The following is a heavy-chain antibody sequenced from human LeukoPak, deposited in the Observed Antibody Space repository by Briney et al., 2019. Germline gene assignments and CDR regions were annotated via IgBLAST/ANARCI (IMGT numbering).Heavy chain of an antibody. CDR3: ARHFQDIVVVPAAPFDY. CDR2: INHSGST. V-gene: IGHV4-34*01. Sequence: SETLSLTCAVYGGSFSGYYWSWIRQPPGKGLEWIGEINHSGSTNYNPSLKSRVTISVDTSKNQSSLKLSSVTAADTAVYYCARHFQDIVVVPAAPFDYWGQGTLVTVSS. J-gene: IGHJ4*02. D-gene: IGHD2-2*01. CDR1: GGSFSGYY.